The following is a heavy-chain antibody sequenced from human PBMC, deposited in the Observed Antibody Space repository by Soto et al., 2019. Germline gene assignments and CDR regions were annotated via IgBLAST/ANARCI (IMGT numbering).Heavy chain of an antibody. J-gene: IGHJ3*02. Sequence: SLRLSCASSGFAFSGKNYLTWVRQAPGKGLEWVSALYSSDGTYYADSVKGRFSVSRDNSKNTFYLQLHSLRPEDTALYFCATWLQREHAFDIWGLATMVTVSS. V-gene: IGHV3-53*01. D-gene: IGHD1-1*01. CDR2: LYSSDGT. CDR3: ATWLQREHAFDI. CDR1: GFAFSGKNY.